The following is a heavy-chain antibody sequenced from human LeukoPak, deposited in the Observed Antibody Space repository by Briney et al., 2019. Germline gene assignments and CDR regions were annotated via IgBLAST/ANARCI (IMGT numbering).Heavy chain of an antibody. D-gene: IGHD3-22*01. CDR1: DGSISSGSYY. CDR3: ARAQYYSDSSGYWHDGFDI. CDR2: FFTSGST. J-gene: IGHJ3*02. Sequence: SETLSLTCTVSDGSISSGSYYWSWIRQPAGKGLEWIGRFFTSGSTNYNPSLRSRVTISVDTSKNQFSLKLSSVTAADTAVYYCARAQYYSDSSGYWHDGFDIWGQGTMVTVSS. V-gene: IGHV4-61*02.